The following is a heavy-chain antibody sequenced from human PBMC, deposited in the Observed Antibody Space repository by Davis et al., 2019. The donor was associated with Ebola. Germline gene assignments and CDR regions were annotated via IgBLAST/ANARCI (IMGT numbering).Heavy chain of an antibody. CDR3: AKDTSNVWFDV. CDR2: ISSSGSTI. Sequence: GESLKIPCAAPGFTFSDYYMSWIRQAPGKGPEWGSYISSSGSTIYYADSVKGRFTISRNNAKNSLYLQMNSLRVGDTAIYYCAKDTSNVWFDVWGQGTMVTVSS. V-gene: IGHV3-11*01. J-gene: IGHJ3*01. D-gene: IGHD6-19*01. CDR1: GFTFSDYY.